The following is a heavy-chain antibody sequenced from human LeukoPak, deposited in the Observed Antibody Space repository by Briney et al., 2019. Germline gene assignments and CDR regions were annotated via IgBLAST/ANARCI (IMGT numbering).Heavy chain of an antibody. Sequence: ASVKVSCKASGYTFTSYYMHWVRQAPGQGLEWMGIINPSGGSTSYAQKFQGRVTMTRDMSTSTVYMELSSLRSEDTAVYYCASLTTGTTFDIWGQRTMVTVSS. CDR1: GYTFTSYY. V-gene: IGHV1-46*01. J-gene: IGHJ3*02. D-gene: IGHD1-1*01. CDR3: ASLTTGTTFDI. CDR2: INPSGGST.